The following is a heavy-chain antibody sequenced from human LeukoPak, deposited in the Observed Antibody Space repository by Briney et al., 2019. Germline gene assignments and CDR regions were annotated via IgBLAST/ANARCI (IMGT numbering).Heavy chain of an antibody. J-gene: IGHJ4*02. CDR3: ARNWYGEDYFDY. CDR1: GGSFSGYY. Sequence: SETLSLTCAVYGGSFSGYYWSWIRQPPGKGLEWIGEINHSGSTNYNPSLKSRVTISVDTSKNQFSLKLSSVTAADTAVYYCARNWYGEDYFDYWGQGTLVTVSS. D-gene: IGHD3-10*01. CDR2: INHSGST. V-gene: IGHV4-34*01.